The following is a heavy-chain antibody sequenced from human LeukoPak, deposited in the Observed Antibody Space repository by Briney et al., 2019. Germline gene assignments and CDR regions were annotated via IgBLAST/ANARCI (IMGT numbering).Heavy chain of an antibody. CDR3: AREVAFWSGLLYPHYYYYYYMDV. CDR1: GGSISSSSYY. D-gene: IGHD3-3*01. Sequence: SETLSLTCTVSGGSISSSSYYWGWIRQPPGKGLEWIGSIYYSGSTYYNPSLKSRVTISVDTSKNQFSLKLSSVTAADTAVYYCAREVAFWSGLLYPHYYYYYYMDVWGKGTTVTVSS. CDR2: IYYSGST. V-gene: IGHV4-39*07. J-gene: IGHJ6*03.